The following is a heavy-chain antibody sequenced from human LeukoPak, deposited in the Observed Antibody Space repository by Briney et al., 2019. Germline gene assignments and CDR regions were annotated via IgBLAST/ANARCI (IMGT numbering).Heavy chain of an antibody. CDR3: ARDGGNFDVDY. D-gene: IGHD3-9*01. CDR1: GGSISGWY. J-gene: IGHJ4*02. V-gene: IGHV4-59*01. CDR2: IYDSGTT. Sequence: SETLSLTCAVSGGSISGWYWSWIRQPPGKGLEWIGHIYDSGTTNYNPSLKSRVTMSVDSSKNQFSLKLTSVTAADTAVYYCARDGGNFDVDYWGQGTLVTVSS.